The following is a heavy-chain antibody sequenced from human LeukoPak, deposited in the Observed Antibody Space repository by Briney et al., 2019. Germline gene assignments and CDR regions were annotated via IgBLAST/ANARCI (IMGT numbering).Heavy chain of an antibody. CDR2: ISSSSSYI. Sequence: GGSLRLSCAASGFTFSSYSMNWVRQAPGKGLEWVSSISSSSSYIYYADSVKGRFTISRDNAKNSLYLQMNSLRAEDTAVYYCAREGSRMTTVTNYPGYDYWGQGTLVTVSS. J-gene: IGHJ4*02. CDR3: AREGSRMTTVTNYPGYDY. V-gene: IGHV3-21*01. D-gene: IGHD4-11*01. CDR1: GFTFSSYS.